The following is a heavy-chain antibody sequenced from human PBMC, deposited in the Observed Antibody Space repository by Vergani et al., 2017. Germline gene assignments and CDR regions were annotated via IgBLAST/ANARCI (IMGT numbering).Heavy chain of an antibody. CDR3: ARTESFIFRSFLWAL. CDR2: IYHSGGA. V-gene: IGHV4-39*01. J-gene: IGHJ4*02. D-gene: IGHD3-3*02. CDR1: GGSITRSSYY. Sequence: QLHLQESGPGLVKPSETLSLTCTVSGGSITRSSYYWGWIRQPPGKGLEWIGNIYHSGGAYYNTSLKGRVTISVVTSKNQFSLEVTSVTAADTAIYFCARTESFIFRSFLWALWGQGTLVTVSS.